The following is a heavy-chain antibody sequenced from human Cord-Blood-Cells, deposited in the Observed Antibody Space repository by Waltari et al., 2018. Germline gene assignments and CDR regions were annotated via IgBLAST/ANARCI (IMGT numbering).Heavy chain of an antibody. D-gene: IGHD3-10*01. CDR3: ARDRGDGYNGYFDY. Sequence: QVQLVQSGAEVKKPGSSVKVSCKDSGGTFSSYAISWVRQAPGQGLEWMGGIIPSFGTANYAQKFQGRVTITADKATSTAYMELSSLRSEDTAVYYCARDRGDGYNGYFDYWGQGTLVTVSS. CDR2: IIPSFGTA. V-gene: IGHV1-69*06. CDR1: GGTFSSYA. J-gene: IGHJ4*02.